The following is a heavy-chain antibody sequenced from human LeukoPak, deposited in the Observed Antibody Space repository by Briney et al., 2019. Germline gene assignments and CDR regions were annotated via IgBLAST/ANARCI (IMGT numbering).Heavy chain of an antibody. J-gene: IGHJ6*03. D-gene: IGHD3-16*01. CDR2: ITPIFGTA. CDR1: GGTFSSYA. CDR3: ARNLYLPIGGYYYYYMDV. Sequence: SVKVSCKASGGTFSSYAISWVRQAPGQGLEWMGGITPIFGTANYAQKFQGRVTITADESTSTAYMELSSLRSEDTAVYYCARNLYLPIGGYYYYYMDVWGKGTTVTVSS. V-gene: IGHV1-69*13.